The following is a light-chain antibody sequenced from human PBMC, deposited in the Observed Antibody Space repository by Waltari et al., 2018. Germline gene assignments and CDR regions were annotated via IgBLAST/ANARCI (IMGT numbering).Light chain of an antibody. J-gene: IGLJ2*01. CDR2: DDN. CDR1: GLPQQY. CDR3: YSKDTDGGSQGK. V-gene: IGLV3-10*01. Sequence: YDLTQPPSVSVSPGQTAAITSSEDGLPQQYTFWYQQKSGQAPVLVMYDDNKRPSGIPGRFSGSSAGTVATLTITGAQVDDEADYYCYSKDTDGGSQGKIGGGTKLTVL.